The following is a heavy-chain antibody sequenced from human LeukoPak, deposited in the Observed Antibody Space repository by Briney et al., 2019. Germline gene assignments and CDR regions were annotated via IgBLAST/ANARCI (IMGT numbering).Heavy chain of an antibody. D-gene: IGHD3-3*01. CDR2: INHSGST. V-gene: IGHV4-34*01. CDR1: GGSFSGYY. J-gene: IGHJ4*02. Sequence: SETLSLTCAVYGGSFSGYYWSWIRQPPGKGLEWIGEINHSGSTNYNPSLKSRVTISVDTSKNQFSLKLSSVTAADTAVYYCARGHRLRFLEWLLSPLDYWGQGTLSPSPQ. CDR3: ARGHRLRFLEWLLSPLDY.